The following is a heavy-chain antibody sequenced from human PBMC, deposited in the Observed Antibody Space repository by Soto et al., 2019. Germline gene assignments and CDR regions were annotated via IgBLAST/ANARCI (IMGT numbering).Heavy chain of an antibody. Sequence: PSETLSLTSTVSGDSISSAVYYWTWNRKAPGKGLEWIGYIYYSGSSYYNPSLKSRVTLSVDTSKNQSSLTLNSVTAADTATYYCARGGISHWAYFYYMDVWDRGTTVTVSS. D-gene: IGHD2-21*01. CDR2: IYYSGSS. CDR1: GDSISSAVYY. CDR3: ARGGISHWAYFYYMDV. V-gene: IGHV4-30-4*01. J-gene: IGHJ6*03.